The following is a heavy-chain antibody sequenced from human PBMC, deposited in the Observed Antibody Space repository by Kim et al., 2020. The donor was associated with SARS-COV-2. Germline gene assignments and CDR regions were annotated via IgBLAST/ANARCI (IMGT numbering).Heavy chain of an antibody. V-gene: IGHV4-39*01. CDR1: GGSISSSSYY. J-gene: IGHJ4*02. CDR3: ARHDSYGQIDY. CDR2: IYYSGST. D-gene: IGHD5-18*01. Sequence: SETLSLTCTVSGGSISSSSYYWGWIRQPPGKGLEWIGSIYYSGSTYYNPSLKSRVTISVDTSKNQFSLKLSSVTAADTAVYYCARHDSYGQIDYWGQGTLVTVSS.